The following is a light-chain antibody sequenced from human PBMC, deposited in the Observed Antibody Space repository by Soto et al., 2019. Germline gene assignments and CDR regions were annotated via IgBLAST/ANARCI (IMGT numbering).Light chain of an antibody. CDR3: AAGDDSRNGHVV. CDR1: SSNIGSNT. J-gene: IGLJ2*01. V-gene: IGLV1-44*01. CDR2: NDN. Sequence: QSVLTQPPSASGTPGQRVTISCSGSSSNIGSNTVNWYQQITGTAPKLLIYNDNQRPSGVPDRFSGSKSGTSGSLAISGLQSEDEGDYHWAAGDDSRNGHVVFGGGTKVTVL.